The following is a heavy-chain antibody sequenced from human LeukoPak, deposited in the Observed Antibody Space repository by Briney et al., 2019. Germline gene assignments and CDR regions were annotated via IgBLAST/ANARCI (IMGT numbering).Heavy chain of an antibody. CDR1: GFTFSRYA. J-gene: IGHJ4*02. CDR2: ISGSDGST. Sequence: GGSLRLSCAASGFTFSRYAMSWVRQTPEKGLEWVSVISGSDGSTYYADSVRGRFTISRDHSKNTLYLQMNSLRAEDTALYYCAKGGYDYVEVGYFDSWGQGTLVTVSS. V-gene: IGHV3-23*01. CDR3: AKGGYDYVEVGYFDS. D-gene: IGHD5-12*01.